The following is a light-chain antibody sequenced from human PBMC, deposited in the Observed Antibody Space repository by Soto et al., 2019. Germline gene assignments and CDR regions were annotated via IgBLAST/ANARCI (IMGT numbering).Light chain of an antibody. CDR1: QSISSW. CDR2: DAS. V-gene: IGKV1-5*01. J-gene: IGKJ1*01. CDR3: QQYNSYSWT. Sequence: DIQMTQSPSTLSASVGDRVTITCRASQSISSWVAWYQQKPGKAPKLLIYDASSLESGVPSRFSGSGSGTEFNLPISSLQHDDFATYYCQQYNSYSWTFGQGTKVEIK.